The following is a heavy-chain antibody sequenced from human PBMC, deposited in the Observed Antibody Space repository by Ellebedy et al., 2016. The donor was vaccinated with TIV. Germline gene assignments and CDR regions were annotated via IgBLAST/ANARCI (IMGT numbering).Heavy chain of an antibody. Sequence: GGSLRLSCAASGFTFSTSAMHWVRQASGKGLEWVGRIRDKANSDATAYAASVKGRFTISRDDSKNTAYLQMNSLRAEDTALYYCTRDTGNGCPGDYWGQGALVVVSS. CDR3: TRDTGNGCPGDY. CDR1: GFTFSTSA. CDR2: IRDKANSDAT. D-gene: IGHD6-19*01. V-gene: IGHV3-73*01. J-gene: IGHJ4*01.